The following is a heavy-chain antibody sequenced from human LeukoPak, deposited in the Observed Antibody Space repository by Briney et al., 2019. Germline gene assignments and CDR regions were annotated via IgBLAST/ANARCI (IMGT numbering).Heavy chain of an antibody. CDR3: GLLGVYGDYIDY. J-gene: IGHJ4*02. V-gene: IGHV3-15*01. CDR2: IKSKTDGGTT. CDR1: GFTFSNAW. D-gene: IGHD4-17*01. Sequence: PGGSLRLSCAASGFTFSNAWMSWVRQAPGKGLEWVGRIKSKTDGGTTDYAAPVKGRFTISRDDSKNTLYLQMNSLKTEDTAVYYCGLLGVYGDYIDYWGQGTLVTVSS.